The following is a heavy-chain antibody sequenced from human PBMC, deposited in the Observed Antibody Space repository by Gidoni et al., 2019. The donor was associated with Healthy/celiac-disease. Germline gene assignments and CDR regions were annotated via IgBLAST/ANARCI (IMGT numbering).Heavy chain of an antibody. Sequence: EVQLVESGGGLVQPGGSLILSCAASGFTFSSYSMNWVRQAPGKGLEWVSYSSSSSSTIYYADSVKGRFTISRDNAKNSLYLQMNSLRAEDTAVYYCARDKDQFLPDYWGQGTLVTVSS. CDR2: SSSSSSTI. CDR3: ARDKDQFLPDY. CDR1: GFTFSSYS. V-gene: IGHV3-48*01. J-gene: IGHJ4*02.